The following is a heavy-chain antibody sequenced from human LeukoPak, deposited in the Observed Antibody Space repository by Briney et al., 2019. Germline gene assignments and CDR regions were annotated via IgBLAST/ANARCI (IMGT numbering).Heavy chain of an antibody. D-gene: IGHD3-10*01. Sequence: GGSLRLSCAASGFTFSSYWMSWVRQAPGKGLEWVANIKQDGSEKYYVDSVKGRFTISRDNAKNSLYLQMNSLRAEGTAVYYCARARYSGSYNFDYWGQGTLVTVSS. CDR2: IKQDGSEK. J-gene: IGHJ4*02. V-gene: IGHV3-7*01. CDR3: ARARYSGSYNFDY. CDR1: GFTFSSYW.